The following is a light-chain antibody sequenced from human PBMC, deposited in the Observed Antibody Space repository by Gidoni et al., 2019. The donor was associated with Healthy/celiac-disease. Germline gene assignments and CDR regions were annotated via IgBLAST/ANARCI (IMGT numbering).Light chain of an antibody. CDR2: DAS. CDR1: QSVSSY. Sequence: EIVLTQSPPTLSLSPGERATLSCSASQSVSSYLDWYQQKPGQAPRLLIYDASSGSGTDYTLTISSLEPEDFAVYYCQQRSDWPPVTFGGGTKVEIK. J-gene: IGKJ4*01. CDR3: QQRSDWPPVT. V-gene: IGKV3-11*01.